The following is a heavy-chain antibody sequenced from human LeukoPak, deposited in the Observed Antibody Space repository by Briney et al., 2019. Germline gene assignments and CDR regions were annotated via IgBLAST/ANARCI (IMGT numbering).Heavy chain of an antibody. J-gene: IGHJ4*02. CDR1: GYAFTSFY. V-gene: IGHV1-69*13. D-gene: IGHD2-21*02. CDR3: ATLVLTAMDAPYYFDY. Sequence: ASVKVSCKASGYAFTSFYMHWVRQAPGQGLEWMGRIIPIFNTVKYAQKFQGRVTITADESTSTAYMELSSLRSEDTAVYYCATLVLTAMDAPYYFDYWGQGTLVTVSS. CDR2: IIPIFNTV.